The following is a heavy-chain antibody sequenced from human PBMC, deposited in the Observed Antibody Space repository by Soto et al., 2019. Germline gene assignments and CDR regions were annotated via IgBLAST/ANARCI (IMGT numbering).Heavy chain of an antibody. J-gene: IGHJ6*02. CDR3: AKAFRPKRITMTHGAYYYGMDV. CDR1: GFTFSSYG. Sequence: GGSLRLSCAASGFTFSSYGMHWVRQAPGKGLEWVAVISYDGSNKYYADSVKGRFTISRDNSKNTLYLQMNSLRAEDAAVYYCAKAFRPKRITMTHGAYYYGMDVWGQGTTVTVSS. D-gene: IGHD3-22*01. V-gene: IGHV3-30*18. CDR2: ISYDGSNK.